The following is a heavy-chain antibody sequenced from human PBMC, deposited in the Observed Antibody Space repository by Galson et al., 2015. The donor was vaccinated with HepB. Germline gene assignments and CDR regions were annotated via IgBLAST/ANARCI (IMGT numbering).Heavy chain of an antibody. CDR3: ARAATLLNWYFDL. CDR2: ISYDGSNK. J-gene: IGHJ2*01. Sequence: SLRLSCAASGFTFSSYAMHWVRQAPGKGLEWVAVISYDGSNKYYADSVKGRFTISRDNSKNTLYLQMNSLRAEDTAVYYCARAATLLNWYFDLWGRGTLVTVSS. V-gene: IGHV3-30*04. CDR1: GFTFSSYA. D-gene: IGHD1-1*01.